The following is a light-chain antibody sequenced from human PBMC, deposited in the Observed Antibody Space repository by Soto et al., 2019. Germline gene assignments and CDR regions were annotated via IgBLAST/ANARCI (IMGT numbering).Light chain of an antibody. J-gene: IGKJ1*01. CDR3: QHSNKWPQWT. CDR2: GAS. Sequence: EIVMTQSPATLSVSPGQRATLSCRASQSINTNLAWYQQKPGQAPRLLIYGASTRATGIPVRFSGSGSGTEFTLTISRLQSEDFAVYYCQHSNKWPQWTFGHGTKVDIK. V-gene: IGKV3-15*01. CDR1: QSINTN.